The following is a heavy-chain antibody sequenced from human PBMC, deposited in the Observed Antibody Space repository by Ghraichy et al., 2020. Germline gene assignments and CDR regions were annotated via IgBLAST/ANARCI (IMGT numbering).Heavy chain of an antibody. CDR2: IIPVFGTA. D-gene: IGHD3-22*01. CDR1: GGTFSSYV. Sequence: SVKVSCKASGGTFSSYVISWVRQAPGQGLEWMGGIIPVFGTAHYAQKFQGRVTITADESTTTAYMELSSLRSEDTAVYYCARGGDYYDSSGFKWFDPWGQGTLVTVSS. J-gene: IGHJ5*02. V-gene: IGHV1-69*13. CDR3: ARGGDYYDSSGFKWFDP.